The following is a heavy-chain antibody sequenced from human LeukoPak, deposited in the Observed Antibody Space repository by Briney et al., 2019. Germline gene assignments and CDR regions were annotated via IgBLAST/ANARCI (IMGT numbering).Heavy chain of an antibody. CDR1: GYTFTGYY. V-gene: IGHV1-2*02. CDR2: INPNSGGT. J-gene: IGHJ4*02. D-gene: IGHD3-10*01. Sequence: ASVKVSCKASGYTFTGYYMHWVRQAPRQGLEWMGWINPNSGGTNYAQKFQGRVTMTRDTSISTAYMELSRLRSDDTAVYYCARAGVWFGEITDYWGQGTLVTVSS. CDR3: ARAGVWFGEITDY.